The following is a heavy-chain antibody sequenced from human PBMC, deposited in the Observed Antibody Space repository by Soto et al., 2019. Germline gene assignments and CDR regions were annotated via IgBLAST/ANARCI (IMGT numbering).Heavy chain of an antibody. Sequence: SGPTLVNPTQTLTLTCTFSGFSLSTREVGVGWIRQPPGKALEWLALFYWDDYNRYRPSLKSRLTIVKDTSKNLVILIMTNMDPEDTATYYCAHRAYYYGSGSYYTHWGQGILVTVSS. D-gene: IGHD3-10*01. V-gene: IGHV2-5*02. CDR1: GFSLSTREVG. CDR2: FYWDDYN. CDR3: AHRAYYYGSGSYYTH. J-gene: IGHJ4*02.